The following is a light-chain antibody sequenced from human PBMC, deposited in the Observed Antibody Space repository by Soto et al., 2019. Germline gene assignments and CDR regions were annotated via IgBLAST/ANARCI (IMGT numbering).Light chain of an antibody. CDR2: AAS. V-gene: IGKV1-39*01. J-gene: IGKJ2*01. Sequence: DTQMTQSPSSLSASVGGRVIITCRASQRISSNLNWYQQKPGNDTKLLIYAASSLQSGVPSTFTTIDSGTECTHNICILQPDNFAHYYRQQGYTTPYTFVRGNKLDLK. CDR3: QQGYTTPYT. CDR1: QRISSN.